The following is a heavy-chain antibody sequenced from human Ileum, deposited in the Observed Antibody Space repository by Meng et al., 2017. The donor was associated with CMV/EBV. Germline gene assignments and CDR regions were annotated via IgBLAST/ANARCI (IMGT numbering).Heavy chain of an antibody. V-gene: IGHV3-11*04. J-gene: IGHJ4*02. CDR2: TSASGTTI. CDR1: GFTFRDYY. D-gene: IGHD3-22*01. CDR3: ARDRRHYGDSSGYGSLDY. Sequence: GESLKISCAASGFTFRDYYMTWIRQAPGKGLEWVSYTSASGTTIYYADSVKGRFTISRDNAKNSLYLQMNSLRAEDTAVYYCARDRRHYGDSSGYGSLDYWGQGTLVTVSS.